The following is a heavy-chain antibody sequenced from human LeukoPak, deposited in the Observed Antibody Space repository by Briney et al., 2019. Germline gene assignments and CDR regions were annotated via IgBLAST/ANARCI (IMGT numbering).Heavy chain of an antibody. D-gene: IGHD4-23*01. CDR2: ISGSGGGT. CDR3: AKDYGGIPLDY. V-gene: IGHV3-23*01. J-gene: IGHJ4*02. CDR1: GFTFSNYA. Sequence: GGSLRLSCAASGFTFSNYAMSWVRQAPGKGLEWVSVISGSGGGTHYADSVKGRFTTSRAISENTLYLQMNSLRAEDTVVYYCAKDYGGIPLDYWGQGTLVTVSS.